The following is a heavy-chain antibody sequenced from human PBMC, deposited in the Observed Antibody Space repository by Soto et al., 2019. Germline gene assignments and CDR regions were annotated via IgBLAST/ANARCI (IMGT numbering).Heavy chain of an antibody. CDR1: GYTFTSYD. Sequence: ASVKVSCKASGYTFTSYDIYWVRQATGQGLEWMGWMNPNTGNSAYAQRFQGRVTVTSDTSINTVHMELSSLRSEDTAVYYCARRAETNGWNGFGADKYYFDFWGQGTLVTVSS. D-gene: IGHD1-1*01. CDR2: MNPNTGNS. V-gene: IGHV1-8*01. CDR3: ARRAETNGWNGFGADKYYFDF. J-gene: IGHJ4*02.